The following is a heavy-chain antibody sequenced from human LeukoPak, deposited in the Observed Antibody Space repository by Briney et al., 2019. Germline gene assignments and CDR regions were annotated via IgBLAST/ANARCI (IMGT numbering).Heavy chain of an antibody. CDR1: GFTFSDYY. D-gene: IGHD2-2*01. CDR3: ARDGGCSSTSCYASWFDP. J-gene: IGHJ5*02. CDR2: ISSSGSTI. Sequence: GPSLRLSCAASGFTFSDYYMSWIRQAAGKGLEWVSYISSSGSTIYHADSVKGRFTISRDNAKNSLDLKMNSLRAEDTAGYYCARDGGCSSTSCYASWFDPWGQGTLVTVSS. V-gene: IGHV3-11*01.